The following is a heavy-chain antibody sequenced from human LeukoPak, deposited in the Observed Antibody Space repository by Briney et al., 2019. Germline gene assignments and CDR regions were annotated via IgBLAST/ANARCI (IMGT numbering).Heavy chain of an antibody. CDR2: INPSGGST. CDR1: VYTFTSYY. D-gene: IGHD5-24*01. CDR3: ARDQGTLEMATIEGAFDI. J-gene: IGHJ3*02. V-gene: IGHV1-46*01. Sequence: ASVKVSCKESVYTFTSYYMHWVRQAPGQGLEWMGIINPSGGSTSYAQKFQGRVTMTRDMSTSTVYMELSSLRSEDTAVYYCARDQGTLEMATIEGAFDIWGQGTMVTVSS.